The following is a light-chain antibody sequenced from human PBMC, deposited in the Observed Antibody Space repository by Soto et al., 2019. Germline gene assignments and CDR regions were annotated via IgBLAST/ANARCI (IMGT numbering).Light chain of an antibody. CDR3: QQYNSYSEA. CDR2: KAS. Sequence: DIQMNQSPSTLSGSVGDRVTSTCRASQTISSWLAWYQQKPGKAPKLLIYKASTLKSGVPSRFSGSGSGTEFTLTISSLQPDDFAPYYCQQYNSYSEAFGQGTKVDI. CDR1: QTISSW. V-gene: IGKV1-5*03. J-gene: IGKJ1*01.